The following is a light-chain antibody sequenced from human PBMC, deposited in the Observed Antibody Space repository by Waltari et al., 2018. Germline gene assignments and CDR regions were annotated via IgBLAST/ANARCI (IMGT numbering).Light chain of an antibody. CDR1: NNDIGGYNL. CDR2: EVN. J-gene: IGLJ2*01. V-gene: IGLV2-23*02. Sequence: QSALTQPASVSGSPGQSTTISCTGTNNDIGGYNLVSWYQQHPGKAPKVIIFEVNKRPSGVSNRFSGSKSGNTASLTVSGLHPEDEADYYCCSYAGTPRVVFGGGTKLTVL. CDR3: CSYAGTPRVV.